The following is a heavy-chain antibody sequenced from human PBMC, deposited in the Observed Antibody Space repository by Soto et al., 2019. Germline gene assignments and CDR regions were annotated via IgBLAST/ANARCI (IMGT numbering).Heavy chain of an antibody. CDR3: ARAHAVYRSRLYYGMDV. V-gene: IGHV4-34*01. CDR2: INHSGST. D-gene: IGHD3-16*01. J-gene: IGHJ6*02. Sequence: PSETLSLTCAVYGGSFSGYYWSWIRQPPGKGLEWIGEINHSGSTNYNPSLKSRVTISVDTSKNQFSLKLSSVTAADTAVYYCARAHAVYRSRLYYGMDVWGQGTTVTVSS. CDR1: GGSFSGYY.